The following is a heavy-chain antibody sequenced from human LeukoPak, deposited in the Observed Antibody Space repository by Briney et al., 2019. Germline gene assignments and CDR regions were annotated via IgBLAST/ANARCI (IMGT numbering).Heavy chain of an antibody. CDR1: GFTFSTYA. CDR3: AKDLGGMYSNRHTSY. V-gene: IGHV3-23*01. D-gene: IGHD4-23*01. Sequence: PGGSLRLSCAASGFTFSTYAMSWVRQAPGKGLEWVSSISGSGDNTYYADSVKGRFTISRDNPKNTLYLQMNSLRAEDTAVYYCAKDLGGMYSNRHTSYWGQGTLVTVSS. CDR2: ISGSGDNT. J-gene: IGHJ4*02.